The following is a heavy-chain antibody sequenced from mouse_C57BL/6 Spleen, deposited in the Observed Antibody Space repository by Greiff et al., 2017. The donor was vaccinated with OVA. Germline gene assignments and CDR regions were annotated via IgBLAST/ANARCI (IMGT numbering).Heavy chain of an antibody. CDR2: INPSTGGT. J-gene: IGHJ3*01. CDR3: ARRDETAQATWFAY. CDR1: GYSFTGYY. V-gene: IGHV1-42*01. Sequence: VQLKQSGPELVKPGASVKISCKASGYSFTGYYMNWVKQSPEKSLEWIGEINPSTGGTTYIQKFKAKATLTVDKSSSTAYMQLKSLTSEDAAVYYCARRDETAQATWFAYWGQGTLVTVSA. D-gene: IGHD3-2*02.